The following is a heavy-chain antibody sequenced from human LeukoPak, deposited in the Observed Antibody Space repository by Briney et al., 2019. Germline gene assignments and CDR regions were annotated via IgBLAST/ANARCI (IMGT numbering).Heavy chain of an antibody. CDR2: INHSGST. CDR3: ARGKRYYPSDRSGYYMDV. J-gene: IGHJ6*03. V-gene: IGHV4-34*01. Sequence: SETLSLTCAVYGGSFSGYYWSWIRQPPGKGLEWIGEINHSGSTNYNPSLKSRVTISVDTSKNQFSLKLSSVTAADTAVYYCARGKRYYPSDRSGYYMDVWGKGTTVTVSS. CDR1: GGSFSGYY. D-gene: IGHD3-10*01.